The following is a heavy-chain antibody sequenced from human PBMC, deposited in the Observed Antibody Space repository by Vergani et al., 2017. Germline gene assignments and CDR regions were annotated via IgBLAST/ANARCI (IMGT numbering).Heavy chain of an antibody. Sequence: EVQLLESGGDLVQPGGSLRLSCAASGFTFMMHAMSWVRQAPGKGLEWVSTLSASARRTHYADSVKGRLSISRDNSKNTLFLHMNSLRPEDTAVYYCAKVGRAEVAGTFGAFDIWGQGTMVTVSS. D-gene: IGHD6-19*01. CDR2: LSASARRT. CDR1: GFTFMMHA. J-gene: IGHJ3*02. V-gene: IGHV3-23*01. CDR3: AKVGRAEVAGTFGAFDI.